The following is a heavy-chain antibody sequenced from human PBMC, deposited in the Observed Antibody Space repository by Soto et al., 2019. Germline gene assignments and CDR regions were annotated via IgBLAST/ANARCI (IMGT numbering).Heavy chain of an antibody. CDR2: ISATGTTT. V-gene: IGHV3-23*01. CDR1: EFSFSSYA. D-gene: IGHD6-13*01. Sequence: EVQLMESGGGLGQPGGSLRLSCAASEFSFSSYALNWVRQAPGKGLEWVSAISATGTTTYYADSVKGRFTISRDNSKRTLFLQMDSLSPEDTAVYYCATYSSPFDYWGQGTLVTVSS. CDR3: ATYSSPFDY. J-gene: IGHJ4*02.